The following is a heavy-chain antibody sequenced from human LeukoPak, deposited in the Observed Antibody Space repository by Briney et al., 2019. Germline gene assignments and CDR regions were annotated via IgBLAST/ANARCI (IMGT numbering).Heavy chain of an antibody. D-gene: IGHD3-3*01. CDR2: INHSGST. Sequence: SETLSLTCAVYGGSFSGYYWSWIRQPPGKGLEWIGEINHSGSTNYNPSLKSRGTISVDTSKNQFSLKLSSVTAADTAVYYCARGGPLRFLEWFYYYMDVWGKGTTVTVSS. CDR1: GGSFSGYY. CDR3: ARGGPLRFLEWFYYYMDV. V-gene: IGHV4-34*01. J-gene: IGHJ6*03.